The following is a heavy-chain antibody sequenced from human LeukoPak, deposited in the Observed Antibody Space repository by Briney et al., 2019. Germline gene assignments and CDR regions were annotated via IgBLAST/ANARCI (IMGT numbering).Heavy chain of an antibody. Sequence: GGSLRLSCAASGFTFSDYYMSWIRQAPGKGLEWVSSISSSSSYIYYADSVKGRFTISRDNAKNSLYLQMNSLRAEDTAVYYCARVAWVNEMFDYWGQGTLVTVSS. CDR1: GFTFSDYY. D-gene: IGHD5-24*01. J-gene: IGHJ4*02. CDR3: ARVAWVNEMFDY. V-gene: IGHV3-11*06. CDR2: ISSSSSYI.